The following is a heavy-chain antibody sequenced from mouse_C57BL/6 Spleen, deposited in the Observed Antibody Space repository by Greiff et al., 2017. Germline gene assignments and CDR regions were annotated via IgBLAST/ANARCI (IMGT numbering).Heavy chain of an antibody. Sequence: QVQLQQSGAELVRPGTSVKVSCKASGYAFTNYLIEWVKQRPGQGLEWIGVINPGSGGTNYNEKFKGKAKLTADKSSSTAYMQLSSLTSEDSAVYFCARDGNAWFAYWGQGTLVTVSA. V-gene: IGHV1-54*01. CDR1: GYAFTNYL. J-gene: IGHJ3*01. CDR3: ARDGNAWFAY. CDR2: INPGSGGT.